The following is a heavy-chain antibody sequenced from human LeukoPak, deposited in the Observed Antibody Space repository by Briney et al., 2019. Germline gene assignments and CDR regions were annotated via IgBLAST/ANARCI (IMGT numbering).Heavy chain of an antibody. CDR3: AKELPDYSKPLYYMDV. D-gene: IGHD4-11*01. CDR1: GFTFSSYA. Sequence: PGGSLRLSCAASGFTFSSYAMSWVRQAPGRGLEWVSSISGTGSSTFYADSVKGRFTISRDNSKNTLYVQMNSLRGEDTAVYYCAKELPDYSKPLYYMDVWGKGTTVTVSS. J-gene: IGHJ6*03. CDR2: ISGTGSST. V-gene: IGHV3-23*01.